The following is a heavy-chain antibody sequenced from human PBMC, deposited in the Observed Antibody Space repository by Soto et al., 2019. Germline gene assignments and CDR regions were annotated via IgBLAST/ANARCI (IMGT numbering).Heavy chain of an antibody. CDR3: ARSTVTRTFDY. J-gene: IGHJ4*02. V-gene: IGHV4-31*03. CDR1: GGSISSGGYY. Sequence: SETLSLTCTVSGGSISSGGYYWSWIRQHPGKGLEWIGYIYYSGSTYYNPSLKSRVTISVDTSKNQFSLKLSSVTAADTAGYYCARSTVTRTFDYWGQGTLVTVSS. D-gene: IGHD4-4*01. CDR2: IYYSGST.